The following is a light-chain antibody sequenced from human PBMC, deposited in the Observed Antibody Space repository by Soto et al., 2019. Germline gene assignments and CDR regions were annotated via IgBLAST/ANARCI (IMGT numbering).Light chain of an antibody. J-gene: IGLJ3*02. CDR2: SND. Sequence: QSVLTQAPSASGTPGQRVTISCSGSISNIGSNTVSWYQQVPGTAPKLLIYSNDQRPSGVPDRFSGSKSGTSASLAIGGLQSEDEADYYCAAWDDSLNGWVFGGGTKVTVL. CDR3: AAWDDSLNGWV. V-gene: IGLV1-44*01. CDR1: ISNIGSNT.